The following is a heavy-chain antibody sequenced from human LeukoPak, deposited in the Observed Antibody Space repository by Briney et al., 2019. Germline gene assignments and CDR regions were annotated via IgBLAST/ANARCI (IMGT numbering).Heavy chain of an antibody. CDR2: MNPSSGNT. J-gene: IGHJ3*02. CDR1: GYTFTSYD. CDR3: ALYYDFWSGSQAFDI. Sequence: ASVKVSCKASGYTFTSYDINWVRQATGQGLEWMGWMNPSSGNTGYAQKFQGRVTITRNTSISTAYMELSSLRSEDTAVYYCALYYDFWSGSQAFDIWGQGTMVTVSS. V-gene: IGHV1-8*03. D-gene: IGHD3-3*01.